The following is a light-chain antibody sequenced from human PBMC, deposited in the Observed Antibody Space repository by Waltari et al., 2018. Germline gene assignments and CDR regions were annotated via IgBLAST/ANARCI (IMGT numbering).Light chain of an antibody. J-gene: IGKJ1*01. CDR3: QKYVNLPAT. CDR2: DAS. CDR1: QSVGKY. Sequence: EIVLTQSPGTLSLSPGERATLSCRASQSVGKYLAWYQQKPGQAPRLLIYDASTRATGIPDRFSDSGSGTDFSLTISRLEPEDFAVYYCQKYVNLPATFGQGTKVEI. V-gene: IGKV3-20*01.